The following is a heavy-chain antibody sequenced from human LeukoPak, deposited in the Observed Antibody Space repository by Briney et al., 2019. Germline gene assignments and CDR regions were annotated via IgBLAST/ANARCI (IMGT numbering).Heavy chain of an antibody. J-gene: IGHJ3*02. V-gene: IGHV3-33*01. CDR1: GFTFSSYG. Sequence: GGSLRLSCAASGFTFSSYGMHWVRQAPGKGLEWVAVIWYDGSNKYYADSVKGRFAISRDNSKNTLYLQMNSLRAEDTAVYYWAREGGVVQDAFDIWGQGTMVTV. CDR3: AREGGVVQDAFDI. CDR2: IWYDGSNK. D-gene: IGHD3-3*01.